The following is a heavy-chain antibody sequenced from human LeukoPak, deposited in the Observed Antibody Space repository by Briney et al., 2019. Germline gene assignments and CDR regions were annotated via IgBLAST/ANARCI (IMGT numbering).Heavy chain of an antibody. V-gene: IGHV4-61*01. D-gene: IGHD4-23*01. Sequence: SETLSLTCTVSGGSVSSGSYYWSWIRQPPGKGLEWIGYIYYSGSTNYNPSLKSRVTISVDTSKTQFSLKLSSVTAADPAVYYCATPDYGGDSGGEYFQHWGQGTLVTVSS. CDR2: IYYSGST. CDR3: ATPDYGGDSGGEYFQH. J-gene: IGHJ1*01. CDR1: GGSVSSGSYY.